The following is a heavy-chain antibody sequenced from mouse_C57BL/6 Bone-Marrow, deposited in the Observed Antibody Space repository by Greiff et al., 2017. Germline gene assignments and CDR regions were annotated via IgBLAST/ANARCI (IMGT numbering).Heavy chain of an antibody. CDR3: ATCYYGSPCFAY. CDR2: IDPSDSYT. J-gene: IGHJ3*01. V-gene: IGHV1-69*01. CDR1: GYTFTSYW. Sequence: QVQLQQPGAELVMPGASVKLSCKASGYTFTSYWMHWVKQNPGKGLEWIGEIDPSDSYTNYNQKVKGKSTLTVDKSSSTAYMQLSSLTSEDSAVYYCATCYYGSPCFAYWGQGTLVTVSA. D-gene: IGHD1-1*01.